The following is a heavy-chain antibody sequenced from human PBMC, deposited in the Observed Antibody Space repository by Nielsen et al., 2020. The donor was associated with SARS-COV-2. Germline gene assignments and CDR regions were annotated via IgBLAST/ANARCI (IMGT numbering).Heavy chain of an antibody. Sequence: GESLKISCAASGFTFSSYSMNWVRQAPGKGLEWVSYISSSSSTIYYADSVKGRFTISRDNAKNSLYLQMNSLRAEDTAVYYCAYGDSGYDCGYWGQGTLVTVSS. D-gene: IGHD5-12*01. V-gene: IGHV3-48*04. CDR2: ISSSSSTI. CDR3: AYGDSGYDCGY. CDR1: GFTFSSYS. J-gene: IGHJ4*02.